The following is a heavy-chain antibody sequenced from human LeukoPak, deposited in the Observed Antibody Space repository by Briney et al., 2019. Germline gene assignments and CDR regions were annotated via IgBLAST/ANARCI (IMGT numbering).Heavy chain of an antibody. CDR2: INPNSGGT. D-gene: IGHD3-10*01. J-gene: IGHJ4*02. CDR1: GYTFTGYY. Sequence: ASAKVSCKASGYTFTGYYMHWVRQAPGQGLEWMGWINPNSGGTNYAQKFQGRVTMTRDTSISTAYVELSRLRSDDTAVYYCARELDYYGSGSYWGQGTLVTVSS. CDR3: ARELDYYGSGSY. V-gene: IGHV1-2*02.